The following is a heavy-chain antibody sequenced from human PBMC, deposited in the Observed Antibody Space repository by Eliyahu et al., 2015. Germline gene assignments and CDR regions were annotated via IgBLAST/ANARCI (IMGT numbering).Heavy chain of an antibody. D-gene: IGHD2/OR15-2a*01. J-gene: IGHJ2*01. V-gene: IGHV3-48*04. CDR1: GFTFSSYS. Sequence: EVQLVESGGGLVQPGGXXRLSXXASGFTFSSYSINGVRXAXGKGLEWVSYISSSSSTIYYADSVKGRFTISRDNAKNSLYLQMNSLRAEDTAVYYCARELLGYFDLWGRGTLVTVSS. CDR3: ARELLGYFDL. CDR2: ISSSSSTI.